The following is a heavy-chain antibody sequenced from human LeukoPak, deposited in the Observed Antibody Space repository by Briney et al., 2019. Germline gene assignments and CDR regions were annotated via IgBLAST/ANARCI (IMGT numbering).Heavy chain of an antibody. CDR2: FDPEDGET. CDR3: ATGRYSGYDFLRAAFDI. D-gene: IGHD5-12*01. CDR1: GYTLTELS. V-gene: IGHV1-24*01. Sequence: EASVKVSCKVSGYTLTELSMHWVRQAPGKGLEWMGGFDPEDGETIYAQKFQGRVTMTEDTSTDTAYMELSSLRSEDTAVYYCATGRYSGYDFLRAAFDIWGQGTMVTVSS. J-gene: IGHJ3*02.